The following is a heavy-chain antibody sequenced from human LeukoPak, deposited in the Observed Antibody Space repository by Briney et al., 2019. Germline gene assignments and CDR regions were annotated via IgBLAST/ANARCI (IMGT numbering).Heavy chain of an antibody. CDR1: GGSISSYY. Sequence: PSETLSLTCTVSGGSISSYYWSWIRQPPGKGLGWIGYIYYSGSTNYNPSLKSRVTISVDTSKNQFSLKLSPVTAADTAVYYCARGEMATSFDYWGRGTLVTVSS. CDR2: IYYSGST. D-gene: IGHD5-24*01. J-gene: IGHJ4*02. CDR3: ARGEMATSFDY. V-gene: IGHV4-59*01.